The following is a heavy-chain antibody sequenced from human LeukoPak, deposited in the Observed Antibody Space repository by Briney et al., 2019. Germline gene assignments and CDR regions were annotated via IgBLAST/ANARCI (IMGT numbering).Heavy chain of an antibody. J-gene: IGHJ5*02. CDR1: GGSISSYY. CDR2: ISYSGST. D-gene: IGHD2-15*01. Sequence: SETLSLTCTVSGGSISSYYWSWIRQPPGKGPEWIGYISYSGSTNYNPSLKSRVTMSVDTSKNQFSLKLSSVTAADTAVYYCAGCRGGGWQNYFDTWGQGTLVTVSS. CDR3: AGCRGGGWQNYFDT. V-gene: IGHV4-59*08.